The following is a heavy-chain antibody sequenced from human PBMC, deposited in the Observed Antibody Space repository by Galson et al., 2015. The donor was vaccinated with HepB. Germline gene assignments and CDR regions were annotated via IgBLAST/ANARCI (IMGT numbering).Heavy chain of an antibody. CDR1: GFTFSSYG. CDR2: ISYDGSNK. CDR3: AKEGFQWGWFDP. Sequence: SLRLSCAASGFTFSSYGMHWVRQAPGKGLEWVALISYDGSNKYYADSVKGRFTISRDNSKNTLYLQMNSLRGEDTAVYYCAKEGFQWGWFDPWGQGTLVTVSS. D-gene: IGHD2-8*01. V-gene: IGHV3-30*18. J-gene: IGHJ5*02.